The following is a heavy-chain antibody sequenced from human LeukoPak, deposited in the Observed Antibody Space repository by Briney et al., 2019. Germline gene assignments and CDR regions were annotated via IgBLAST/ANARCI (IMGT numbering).Heavy chain of an antibody. D-gene: IGHD1-26*01. CDR3: ARQVEALGAVDY. J-gene: IGHJ4*02. Sequence: GESLKISCKGSGYRVTNYWIGWVRQMPGKGLEWMGIIYPGDSDTRYSPSFQGQVTISADKSVSTAYLQWSSLKASDTAMYYCARQVEALGAVDYWGQGTLVTVSS. CDR2: IYPGDSDT. CDR1: GYRVTNYW. V-gene: IGHV5-51*01.